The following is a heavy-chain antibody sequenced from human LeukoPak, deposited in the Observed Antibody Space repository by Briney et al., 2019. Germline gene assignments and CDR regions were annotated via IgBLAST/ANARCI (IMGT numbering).Heavy chain of an antibody. D-gene: IGHD3-22*01. CDR1: GFTFSSYA. V-gene: IGHV3-23*01. J-gene: IGHJ4*02. CDR3: AREGRYYDSSGYFDY. CDR2: ISGSGGST. Sequence: AGSLRLSCAASGFTFSSYALSWVRQAPGKGLEWVSAISGSGGSTYYADSVKGRFTISRDNSKNTLYLQMNGLRAEDTAVYYCAREGRYYDSSGYFDYWGQGTLVTVSS.